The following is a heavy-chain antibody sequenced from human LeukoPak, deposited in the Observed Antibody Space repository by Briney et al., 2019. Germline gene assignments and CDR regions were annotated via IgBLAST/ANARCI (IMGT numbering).Heavy chain of an antibody. J-gene: IGHJ3*02. Sequence: PSETLSLTCTVSGGSISSYYWSWIRQPPGKGLEWIGYIYYSGSTNYNPSLKSRVTISVDTSRNQFSLKLSSVTAADTAVYYCARDRGRIVGAQRAFDIWGQGTMVTVSS. CDR1: GGSISSYY. V-gene: IGHV4-59*01. CDR2: IYYSGST. D-gene: IGHD1-26*01. CDR3: ARDRGRIVGAQRAFDI.